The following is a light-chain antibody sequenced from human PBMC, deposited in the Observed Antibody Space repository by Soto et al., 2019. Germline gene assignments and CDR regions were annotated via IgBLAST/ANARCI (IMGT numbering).Light chain of an antibody. V-gene: IGLV2-8*01. J-gene: IGLJ2*01. CDR1: NTDVGGYDR. Sequence: QSALTQPASVSGSPGQSITISCIGTNTDVGGYDRVSWYQHHPGKAPKLMMYEVSKRPSGVPDRFSGSKSGNTASLTVSGLQAEDEADYFCSSYAGNYNLVFGGGTKVTVL. CDR2: EVS. CDR3: SSYAGNYNLV.